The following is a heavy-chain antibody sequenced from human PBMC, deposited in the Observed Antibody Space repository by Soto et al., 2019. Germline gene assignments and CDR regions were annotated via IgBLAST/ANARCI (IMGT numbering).Heavy chain of an antibody. D-gene: IGHD3-3*01. Sequence: KAFCKASGATFSSYAISFVRQMPGKGLEWMGLIYPGDSNTRYSPSLQGQVTISVDKSISTAYLQWSSLKATDTAMYYCARHASAFCSGHPHPRYHYGMDVWGQ. CDR2: IYPGDSNT. V-gene: IGHV5-51*01. CDR3: ARHASAFCSGHPHPRYHYGMDV. CDR1: GATFSSYA. J-gene: IGHJ6*02.